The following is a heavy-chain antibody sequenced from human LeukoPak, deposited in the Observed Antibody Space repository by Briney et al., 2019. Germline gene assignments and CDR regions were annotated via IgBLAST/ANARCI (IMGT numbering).Heavy chain of an antibody. V-gene: IGHV1-8*01. CDR1: GYTFTSYD. Sequence: GASVKVSCKASGYTFTSYDINWVRQATGQGLEWMGWMNPNSGNTGYAQKFQGRVTMTRNTSISTAYMELSSLRSEDTAVYYCARGAWELQCFDYWGQGTLVTVSS. CDR2: MNPNSGNT. CDR3: ARGAWELQCFDY. J-gene: IGHJ4*02. D-gene: IGHD1-26*01.